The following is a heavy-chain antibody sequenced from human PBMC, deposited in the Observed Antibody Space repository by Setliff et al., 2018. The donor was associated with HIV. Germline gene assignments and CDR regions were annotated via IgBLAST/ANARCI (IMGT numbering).Heavy chain of an antibody. V-gene: IGHV4-38-2*02. CDR3: AREDNWNYRSGMDV. CDR1: NYSISSDSY. J-gene: IGHJ6*02. D-gene: IGHD1-7*01. Sequence: SETLSLTCAVSNYSISSDSYWGWIRQPPGKGLEWIGSIYYSGSTYYNPSLKSRVTISVDTSKNQFSLKLSSVTAADTAVYYCAREDNWNYRSGMDVWGQGTTVTVSS. CDR2: IYYSGST.